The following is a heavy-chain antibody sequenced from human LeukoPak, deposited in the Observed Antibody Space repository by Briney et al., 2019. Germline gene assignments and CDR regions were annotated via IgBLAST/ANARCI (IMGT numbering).Heavy chain of an antibody. CDR3: ARVPALVGTTTFDY. V-gene: IGHV4-39*07. CDR1: GGSVSTNSYY. J-gene: IGHJ4*02. Sequence: SETLSLTCTVSGGSVSTNSYYWGWIRQPPGKGLEWIGTIYYSGSTYYNPSLMSRVTISLDTSKNQFSLKLTSVTAADTAVYYCARVPALVGTTTFDYWGQGTLATVSS. D-gene: IGHD1-26*01. CDR2: IYYSGST.